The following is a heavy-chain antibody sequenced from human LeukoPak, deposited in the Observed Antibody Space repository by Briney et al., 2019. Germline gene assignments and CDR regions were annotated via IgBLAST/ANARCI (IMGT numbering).Heavy chain of an antibody. J-gene: IGHJ4*02. CDR2: IYYSGST. CDR3: AKIGYDFWSGYYFDY. Sequence: SETLSLTRTVSGGSISSHYWSWIRQPPGKGLEWVGYIYYSGSTNYNPSLKSRVTISVDTSKNQFSLKLSSVTAADTAVYYCAKIGYDFWSGYYFDYWGQGTLVTVSS. V-gene: IGHV4-59*11. D-gene: IGHD3-3*01. CDR1: GGSISSHY.